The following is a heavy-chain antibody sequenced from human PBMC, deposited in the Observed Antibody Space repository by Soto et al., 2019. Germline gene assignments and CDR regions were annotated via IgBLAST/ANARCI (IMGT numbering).Heavy chain of an antibody. Sequence: GGSLRLSCAASGFTFSNAWMSWVRQASGKGLEWVGRIKSKTDGGTTDYAAPVKGRFTISRDDSKNTLYLQMNSLKTEDTAVYYCTKDHIHCSSTSCYAGDYCGQGSLVTVSS. CDR3: TKDHIHCSSTSCYAGDY. CDR2: IKSKTDGGTT. CDR1: GFTFSNAW. D-gene: IGHD2-2*01. J-gene: IGHJ4*02. V-gene: IGHV3-15*01.